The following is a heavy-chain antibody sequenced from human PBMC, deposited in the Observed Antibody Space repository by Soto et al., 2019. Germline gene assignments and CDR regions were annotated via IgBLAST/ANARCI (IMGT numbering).Heavy chain of an antibody. CDR2: ITNTAFTT. V-gene: IGHV3-23*01. CDR3: AKGFDYGDTKHIDH. Sequence: GGSLRLSCAASGFDFSTHALSWVRQAPGKGLEWLSSITNTAFTTHYADSVKGRFTISREKSRNTLHLQINNLRVDDTALYYCAKGFDYGDTKHIDHWGQGTLVTVSS. D-gene: IGHD4-17*01. CDR1: GFDFSTHA. J-gene: IGHJ4*02.